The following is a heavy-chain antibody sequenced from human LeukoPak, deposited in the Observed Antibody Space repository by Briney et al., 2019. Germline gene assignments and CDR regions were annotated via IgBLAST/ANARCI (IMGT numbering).Heavy chain of an antibody. V-gene: IGHV4-30-4*01. Sequence: PSQTLSLTCTVSGGSISSGDYYWSWIRQAPGKGLEWIGYIYYSGTTDYNPSLKSRGTISVDTSKNQFSLKLSSVTAADTAVYYCAREGYSACPTPFDYWGQGTLVTVSS. D-gene: IGHD1-26*01. CDR2: IYYSGTT. CDR1: GGSISSGDYY. CDR3: AREGYSACPTPFDY. J-gene: IGHJ4*02.